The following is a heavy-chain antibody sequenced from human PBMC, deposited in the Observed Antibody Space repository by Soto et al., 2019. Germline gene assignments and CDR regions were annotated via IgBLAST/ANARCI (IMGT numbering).Heavy chain of an antibody. CDR3: ASSMITFGGVIDNWFDP. CDR1: GYTFTGYY. V-gene: IGHV1-2*02. D-gene: IGHD3-16*02. CDR2: INPNSGGT. J-gene: IGHJ5*02. Sequence: ASVKVSCKASGYTFTGYYMHWVRQAPGQGLEWMGWINPNSGGTNYAQKFQGRVTMTRDTSISTAYMELSRLRSDDTAVYYCASSMITFGGVIDNWFDPWGQGTLVTVPQ.